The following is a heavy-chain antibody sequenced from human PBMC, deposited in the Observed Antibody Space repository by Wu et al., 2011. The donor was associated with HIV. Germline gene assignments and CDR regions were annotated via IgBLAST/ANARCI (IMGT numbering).Heavy chain of an antibody. CDR2: IIPILARP. D-gene: IGHD3-22*01. CDR3: AVGLVVNDAFEI. V-gene: IGHV1-69*09. J-gene: IGHJ3*02. CDR1: GYILTAYN. Sequence: QVVLVQSGAEVKKPGASVKLSCEASGYILTAYNVHWVRQAPGQGLEWMGRIIPILARPNDAQKFQGRITISADRSASTVYLELKTLTFEDTALYYCAVGLVVNDAFEIWGQGTVVTV.